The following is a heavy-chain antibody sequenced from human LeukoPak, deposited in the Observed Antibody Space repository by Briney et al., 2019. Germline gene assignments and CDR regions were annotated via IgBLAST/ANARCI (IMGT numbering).Heavy chain of an antibody. CDR1: GFVLGDFV. CDR3: TRGFMAS. D-gene: IGHD5-24*01. J-gene: IGHJ5*02. V-gene: IGHV3-49*04. Sequence: GGPLRLSCAASGFVLGDFVITWVRLAPGRGLECVGFIRAELDGGTTEYAASLEGRFTISRDDSKGIAYLQMNSLEIDDTAIYFCTRGFMASWGQGTLVTVSS. CDR2: IRAELDGGTT.